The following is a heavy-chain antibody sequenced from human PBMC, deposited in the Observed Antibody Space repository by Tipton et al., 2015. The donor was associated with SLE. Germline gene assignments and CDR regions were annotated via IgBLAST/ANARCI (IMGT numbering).Heavy chain of an antibody. Sequence: QLVQSGAEVKKPGASVKVSCRASGYTFSDYFIHWVRQAPGQGLEWMGRISPSSGGAIHAQRFQDRVTMTTDTSVNTVYMELTNLRSDDTAVYYGARDLAVIYGSGSSSSPGWFNPWGQGTLVTVSS. CDR2: ISPSSGGA. J-gene: IGHJ5*02. D-gene: IGHD3-10*01. CDR3: ARDLAVIYGSGSSSSPGWFNP. V-gene: IGHV1-2*06. CDR1: GYTFSDYF.